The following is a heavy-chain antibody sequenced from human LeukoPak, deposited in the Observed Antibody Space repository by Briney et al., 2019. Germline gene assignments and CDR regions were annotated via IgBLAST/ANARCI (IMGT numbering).Heavy chain of an antibody. CDR3: AREVPPPGYSGSFLYYFDY. D-gene: IGHD1-26*01. J-gene: IGHJ4*02. V-gene: IGHV1-2*02. CDR1: GYTFTSYG. CDR2: INPNSGGT. Sequence: ASVKVSCKASGYTFTSYGISWVRQAPGQGLEWMGWINPNSGGTNYAQKFQGRVTMTRGTSISTAYMELSRLRSDDTAVYYCAREVPPPGYSGSFLYYFDYWGQGTLVTVSS.